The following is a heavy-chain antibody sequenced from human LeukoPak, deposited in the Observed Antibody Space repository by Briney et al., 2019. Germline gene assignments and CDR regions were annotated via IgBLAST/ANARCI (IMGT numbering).Heavy chain of an antibody. D-gene: IGHD2-2*01. CDR1: GGSISSYY. CDR2: IYYSGST. J-gene: IGHJ6*03. Sequence: SETLSLTCTVSGGSISSYYWSWLRQPPGKGLEWIGYIYYSGSTNYNPSLKSRVTISVDTSKNQFSLKLSSVTAADTAVYYCARDLRLRVVVPAAILYYYYMDVWGKGTTVTISS. CDR3: ARDLRLRVVVPAAILYYYYMDV. V-gene: IGHV4-59*12.